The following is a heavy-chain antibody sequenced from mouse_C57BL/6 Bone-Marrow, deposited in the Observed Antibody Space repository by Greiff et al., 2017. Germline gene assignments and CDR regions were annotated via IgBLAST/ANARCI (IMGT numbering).Heavy chain of an antibody. CDR2: IRNKANGYTT. J-gene: IGHJ2*01. V-gene: IGHV7-3*01. Sequence: EVNVVESGGGLVQPGGSLSLSCAASGFTFTDYYMSWVRQPPGKALEWLGFIRNKANGYTTEYSASVKGRFTISRDNSQSFIYLQMNALRAEDSATYYCARSQVVYFDYWGQGTTLTVSS. CDR3: ARSQVVYFDY. CDR1: GFTFTDYY. D-gene: IGHD1-1*01.